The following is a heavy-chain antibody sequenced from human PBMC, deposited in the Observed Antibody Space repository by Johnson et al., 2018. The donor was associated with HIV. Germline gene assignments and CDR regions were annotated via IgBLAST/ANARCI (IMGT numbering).Heavy chain of an antibody. CDR1: GFTFSNYW. Sequence: VQLVESGGGVVQPGKSLRLSCAASGFTFSNYWMHWVRQAPGKGLEWVSGINWNGGSTGYADSVQGRFTISRDNAKNSLYLQMNSLKTEDTAVYYCTTLDAFDIWGQETMVTVSS. V-gene: IGHV3-20*04. J-gene: IGHJ3*02. CDR2: INWNGGST. D-gene: IGHD1-14*01. CDR3: TTLDAFDI.